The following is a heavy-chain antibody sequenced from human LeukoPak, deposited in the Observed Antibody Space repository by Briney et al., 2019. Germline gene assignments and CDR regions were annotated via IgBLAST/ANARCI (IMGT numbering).Heavy chain of an antibody. CDR3: ARVPPLRYYLDH. D-gene: IGHD3-16*01. Sequence: GASVKVSCKASGYTFTSYGIAWVRQVPGQGLEWMGWINAYDGNTKHAQTLQGRVTMTTDTSTSTAYMELRSLRSDDTAVYYCARVPPLRYYLDHWGQGTLVTVSS. CDR1: GYTFTSYG. J-gene: IGHJ4*02. CDR2: INAYDGNT. V-gene: IGHV1-18*01.